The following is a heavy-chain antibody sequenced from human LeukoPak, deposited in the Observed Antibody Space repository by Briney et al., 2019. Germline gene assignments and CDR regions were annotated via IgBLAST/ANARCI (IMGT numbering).Heavy chain of an antibody. CDR2: IIPIFGTA. V-gene: IGHV1-69*13. Sequence: ASVKVSCKASGYTFTGYYMHWVRQAPGQGLEWMGGIIPIFGTANYAQKFQGRVTITADESTSTAYMELSSLRSEDTAVYYCARSIPVTIFGVVTPMYYFDYWGQGTLVTVSS. J-gene: IGHJ4*02. CDR1: GYTFTGYY. D-gene: IGHD3-3*01. CDR3: ARSIPVTIFGVVTPMYYFDY.